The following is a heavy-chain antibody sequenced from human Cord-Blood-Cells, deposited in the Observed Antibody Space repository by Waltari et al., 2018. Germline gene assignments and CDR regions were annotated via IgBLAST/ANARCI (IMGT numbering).Heavy chain of an antibody. CDR1: GSSIRSSSYY. J-gene: IGHJ4*02. V-gene: IGHV4-39*01. CDR2: IYYSGST. Sequence: QLQLQESGPGLVKPSETLSLTCTVSGSSIRSSSYYWGWIRQPPGKGLEWIGCIYYSGSTHYDPSRRRRVIISVDRSKNQFSVKLSAVTAADTAVYYCARHWVWFGELLYWDYWGQGTLVTVSS. CDR3: ARHWVWFGELLYWDY. D-gene: IGHD3-10*01.